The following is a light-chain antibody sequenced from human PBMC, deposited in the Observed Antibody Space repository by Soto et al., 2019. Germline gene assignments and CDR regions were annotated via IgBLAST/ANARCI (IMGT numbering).Light chain of an antibody. CDR2: KAS. Sequence: DIPMTQSPSTLSASVGDRVTITCRASQSICRWLAWYQQKPGKAPRLLIYKASSLESGVPSRFSGSGSGTEFTLTISILQPDDCATYYCQQYNNFPRTFSQGTRV. J-gene: IGKJ1*01. V-gene: IGKV1-5*03. CDR3: QQYNNFPRT. CDR1: QSICRW.